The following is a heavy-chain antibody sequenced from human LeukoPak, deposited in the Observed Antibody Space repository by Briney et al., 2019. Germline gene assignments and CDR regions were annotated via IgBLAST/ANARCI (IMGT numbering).Heavy chain of an antibody. V-gene: IGHV1-69*13. J-gene: IGHJ4*02. Sequence: SVKVSCKASGGTFSSYAISWVRQDPGQGLEWMGGIVPIFGTANYAQKFQGRVTITADESTSTAYMELSSLRSEDTAVYYCARDRVTYYDFWSGYSFDYWGQGTLVTVSS. CDR2: IVPIFGTA. CDR3: ARDRVTYYDFWSGYSFDY. CDR1: GGTFSSYA. D-gene: IGHD3-3*01.